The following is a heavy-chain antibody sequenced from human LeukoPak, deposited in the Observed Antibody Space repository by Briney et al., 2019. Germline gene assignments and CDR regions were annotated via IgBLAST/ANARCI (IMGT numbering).Heavy chain of an antibody. CDR2: ISGSGGST. V-gene: IGHV3-23*01. CDR3: ARDPRIVGATRGAFDI. Sequence: GGSLRLSCAASGFTFSSYGMHWVRQAPGKGLGWVSVISGSGGSTYYADSVKGRFTISRDNSKNTLYLQMNSLRAEDTAVYYCARDPRIVGATRGAFDIWGQGTMVTVSS. J-gene: IGHJ3*02. CDR1: GFTFSSYG. D-gene: IGHD1-26*01.